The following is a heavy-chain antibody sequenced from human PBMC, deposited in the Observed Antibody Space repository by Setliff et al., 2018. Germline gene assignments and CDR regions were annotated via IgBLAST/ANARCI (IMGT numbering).Heavy chain of an antibody. J-gene: IGHJ5*02. Sequence: KSSETLSLTCTVSGGSISSGGYYWSWIRQHPGKGLEWIGYIYYSGSTSYYNASLKSRLIITRDTSKNQISLKLTSVTAADTAVYYCGRGFSRIEGWGNWFDPWGQGILVTVSS. V-gene: IGHV4-30-4*08. D-gene: IGHD2-15*01. CDR3: GRGFSRIEGWGNWFDP. CDR2: IYYSGSTS. CDR1: GGSISSGGYY.